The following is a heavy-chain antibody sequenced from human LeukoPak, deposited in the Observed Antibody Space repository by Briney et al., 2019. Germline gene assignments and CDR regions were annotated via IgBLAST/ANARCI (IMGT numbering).Heavy chain of an antibody. CDR1: GGSISSYY. CDR2: IYTSGST. D-gene: IGHD5-12*01. CDR3: ARGYVGYYYMDV. J-gene: IGHJ6*03. Sequence: NPSETLSLTCTVSGGSISSYYWSWIRQPAGKGLEWIGRIYTSGSTNYTPSLKSRVTMSVDTSKNEFSLKLSSVTAADTPVYYCARGYVGYYYMDVWGKGTTVTVSS. V-gene: IGHV4-4*07.